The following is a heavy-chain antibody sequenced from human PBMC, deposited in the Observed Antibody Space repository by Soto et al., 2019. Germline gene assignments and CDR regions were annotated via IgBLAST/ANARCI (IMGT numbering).Heavy chain of an antibody. J-gene: IGHJ3*02. CDR3: ARDKKNYYGSGSYYRAFDI. V-gene: IGHV4-39*01. Sequence: QLQLQESGPGLVKPSETLSLTCTVSGGSISSSSYYWGWIRQPPGKGLEWIGSLYYSGRTYYNPSLKGRVTISVDTSKNQFSLKLSSVTAADTAVYYCARDKKNYYGSGSYYRAFDIWGQGTMVTVSS. CDR1: GGSISSSSYY. D-gene: IGHD3-10*01. CDR2: LYYSGRT.